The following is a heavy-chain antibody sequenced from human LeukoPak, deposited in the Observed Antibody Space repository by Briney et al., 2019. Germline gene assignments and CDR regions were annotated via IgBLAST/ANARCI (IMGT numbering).Heavy chain of an antibody. Sequence: PGGSLRHSCAASGFTVSNNYMTWVRQAPGKGLAWVSVIYSGGQTYYADSVKGRFTISRDNSMNTLYLQMNSLRAEDTAVYYCARGRVGAAWGQGTLVTVSS. CDR2: IYSGGQT. CDR3: ARGRVGAA. V-gene: IGHV3-66*01. CDR1: GFTVSNNY. D-gene: IGHD1-26*01. J-gene: IGHJ5*02.